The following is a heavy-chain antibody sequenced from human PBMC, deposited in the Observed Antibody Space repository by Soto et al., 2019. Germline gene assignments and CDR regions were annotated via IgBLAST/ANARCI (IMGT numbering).Heavy chain of an antibody. CDR2: IYYSGST. Sequence: SETLSLTCTVSGGSISRYYWSWIRQPPGKGLEWIGYIYYSGSTNYNPSLKSRVTISVDTSKNQFSLKLSSVTAADTAVYYCAREGFESWAPKECYVRYYSCAMDVWCPALSLTVS. CDR1: GGSISRYY. V-gene: IGHV4-59*01. J-gene: IGHJ6*02. D-gene: IGHD3-16*01. CDR3: AREGFESWAPKECYVRYYSCAMDV.